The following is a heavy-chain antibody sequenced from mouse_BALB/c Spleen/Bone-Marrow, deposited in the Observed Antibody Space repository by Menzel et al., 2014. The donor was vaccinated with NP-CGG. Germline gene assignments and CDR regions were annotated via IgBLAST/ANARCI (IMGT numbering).Heavy chain of an antibody. D-gene: IGHD2-1*01. CDR2: IWSDGST. CDR1: GFSLTSYG. CDR3: ARNGNFYAMDY. J-gene: IGHJ4*01. Sequence: QAQLQQSGPGLVAPSQSLSITCTISGFSLTSYGVHWVRQPPGKGLEWLVVIWSDGSTTYNSALKSRLSISKDNSKSQVFLKMNSLQTDDTAMYYCARNGNFYAMDYWGQGTSVTVSS. V-gene: IGHV2-6-1*01.